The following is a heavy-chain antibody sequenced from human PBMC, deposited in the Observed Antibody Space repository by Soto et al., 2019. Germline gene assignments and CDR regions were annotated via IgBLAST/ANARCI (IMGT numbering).Heavy chain of an antibody. D-gene: IGHD6-19*01. V-gene: IGHV3-23*01. Sequence: GGSLRLSCAASGFTFSSYAMSWVRQAPGKGLEWVSAISGSGGSTYYADSVKGRFTISRDNSKNTLYLQMNSLRAEDTAVYYCAKWPGRSGGPAAPNWFDPWGQGTLVTVSS. CDR2: ISGSGGST. CDR3: AKWPGRSGGPAAPNWFDP. J-gene: IGHJ5*02. CDR1: GFTFSSYA.